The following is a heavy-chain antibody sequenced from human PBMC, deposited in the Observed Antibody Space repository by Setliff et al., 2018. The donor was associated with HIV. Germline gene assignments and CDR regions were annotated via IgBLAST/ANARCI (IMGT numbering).Heavy chain of an antibody. CDR1: GFTFGSYA. D-gene: IGHD3-22*01. CDR2: ISGSGDST. J-gene: IGHJ4*02. V-gene: IGHV3-23*01. Sequence: PGGSLRLSCAPPGFTFGSYAMSWVRQAPGKGLEWVSVISGSGDSTFYADSLKGRFTISRDNSRNTLYLQMNSLRPEDTAVYYCARPNYYDSSGSFDYWGQGTLVTVSS. CDR3: ARPNYYDSSGSFDY.